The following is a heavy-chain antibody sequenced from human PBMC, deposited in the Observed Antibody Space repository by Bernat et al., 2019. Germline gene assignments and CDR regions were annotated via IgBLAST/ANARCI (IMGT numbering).Heavy chain of an antibody. J-gene: IGHJ3*02. CDR3: ASGSDGSEAFDI. Sequence: EVQLVESGGGLIQPGGSLRLSCAASGFSVSSNYMSWVRQAPGKGLVWVSVLYSGGSTYYAKSVKGRFTITRDNSKNTLYLQMNSLRAEDTAVYYCASGSDGSEAFDIWGQGTMVTVSS. CDR1: GFSVSSNY. CDR2: LYSGGST. D-gene: IGHD1-26*01. V-gene: IGHV3-53*01.